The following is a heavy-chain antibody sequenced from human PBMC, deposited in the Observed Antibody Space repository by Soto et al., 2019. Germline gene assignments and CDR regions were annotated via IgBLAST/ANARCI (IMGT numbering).Heavy chain of an antibody. CDR2: INPNSGGT. V-gene: IGHV1-2*02. CDR3: AREWLLTSAYYYYGMDV. D-gene: IGHD3-22*01. Sequence: QVQMVQSGAEVKKPGASVKVSCKASGYTFTGYYMHWVRQAPGQGLEWMGWINPNSGGTNYEQKFQGRVTMTRDTSISTAYMELCSLRSDDTAVYYCAREWLLTSAYYYYGMDVWGQGTTVTVSS. J-gene: IGHJ6*02. CDR1: GYTFTGYY.